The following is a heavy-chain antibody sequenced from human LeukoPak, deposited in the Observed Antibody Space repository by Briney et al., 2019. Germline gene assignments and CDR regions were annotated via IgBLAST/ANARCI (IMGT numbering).Heavy chain of an antibody. J-gene: IGHJ4*02. CDR2: ISSSGSTI. V-gene: IGHV3-48*03. CDR1: GFTFNSYE. CDR3: ARGAYDFDS. D-gene: IGHD5-12*01. Sequence: GGSLRLSCAASGFTFNSYEMNWVRQAPGKGLEWVSYISSSGSTIYYADSVKGRFNISRDNAKNSLYLQMNSLRAEDTAVYYCARGAYDFDSWGQGTLVTVSS.